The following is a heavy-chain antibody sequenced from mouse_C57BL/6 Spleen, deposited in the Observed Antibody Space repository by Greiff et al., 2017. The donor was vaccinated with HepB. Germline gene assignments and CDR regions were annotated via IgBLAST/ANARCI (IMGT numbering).Heavy chain of an antibody. J-gene: IGHJ4*01. Sequence: EVQLQQSGPELVKPGASVKISCKASGYTFTDYYMNWVKQSHGKSLEWIGDINPNNGGTSYNQKFKGKATLTVDKTSSTAYMMLRSLTSEDSAVYYCARSHYYYGSSGYAMDYWGQGTSVTVSS. CDR3: ARSHYYYGSSGYAMDY. CDR2: INPNNGGT. V-gene: IGHV1-26*01. CDR1: GYTFTDYY. D-gene: IGHD1-1*01.